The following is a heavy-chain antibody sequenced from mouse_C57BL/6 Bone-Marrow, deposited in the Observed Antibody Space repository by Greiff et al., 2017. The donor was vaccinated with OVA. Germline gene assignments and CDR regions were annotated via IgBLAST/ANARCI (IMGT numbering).Heavy chain of an antibody. CDR2: IWSGGST. J-gene: IGHJ2*01. D-gene: IGHD2-4*01. CDR3: ARNWDDYGDYFDY. Sequence: QVHVKQSGPGLVQPSQSLSITCTVSGFSLTSYGVHWVRQSPGKGLEWLGVIWSGGSTDYNAAFISRLSISKDNSKSQVFFKMNSLQADDTAIYYCARNWDDYGDYFDYWGQGTTLTVSS. CDR1: GFSLTSYG. V-gene: IGHV2-2*01.